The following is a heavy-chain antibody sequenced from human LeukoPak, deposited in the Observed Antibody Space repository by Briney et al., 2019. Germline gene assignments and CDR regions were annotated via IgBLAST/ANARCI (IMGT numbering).Heavy chain of an antibody. Sequence: GGSLRLSCAASGFTFSSYEMNWVRQAPGKGLEWVSYISSSGSTIYYADSVKGRFTISRDNAKNSLYLQMNSLRAEDTAVYYCARDGDGYNNDAFDIRGQGTMVTVSS. J-gene: IGHJ3*02. D-gene: IGHD5-24*01. CDR1: GFTFSSYE. CDR3: ARDGDGYNNDAFDI. CDR2: ISSSGSTI. V-gene: IGHV3-48*03.